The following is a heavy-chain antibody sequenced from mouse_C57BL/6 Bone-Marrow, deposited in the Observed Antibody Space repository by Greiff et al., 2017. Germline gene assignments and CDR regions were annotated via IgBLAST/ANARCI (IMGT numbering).Heavy chain of an antibody. V-gene: IGHV1-80*01. Sequence: VQVVESGAELVKPGASVKISCTASGYAFSGSCMNWVKQRPGKGLEWIGQIYPGDGDTKYNGKFQGKATLTADKSSNTAYLQLSSLTSEDSAVYFCARCGNFSYYARDYWGQGTSVTVSS. CDR3: ARCGNFSYYARDY. CDR2: IYPGDGDT. J-gene: IGHJ4*01. D-gene: IGHD2-1*01. CDR1: GYAFSGSC.